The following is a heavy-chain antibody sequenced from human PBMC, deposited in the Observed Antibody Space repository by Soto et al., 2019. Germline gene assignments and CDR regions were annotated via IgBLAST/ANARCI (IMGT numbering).Heavy chain of an antibody. CDR2: ISGGGSPM. D-gene: IGHD3-16*01. J-gene: IGHJ6*03. Sequence: GGSLRLSCAASGFTFSKYNFNWVRQAPGKGLEWVSFISGGGSPMYYADSVQGRFTISRDNARNSLYLQMNGLRVDDTAVYYCAGDLITFGGIAGERYNNYFYMDVWGKGTTVTVSS. CDR3: AGDLITFGGIAGERYNNYFYMDV. V-gene: IGHV3-48*01. CDR1: GFTFSKYN.